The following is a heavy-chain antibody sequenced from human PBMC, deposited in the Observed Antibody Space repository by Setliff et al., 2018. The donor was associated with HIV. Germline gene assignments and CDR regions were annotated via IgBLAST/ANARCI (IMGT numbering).Heavy chain of an antibody. J-gene: IGHJ4*02. CDR1: GFTFGDYA. V-gene: IGHV3-49*04. CDR2: IRSKPQGGTT. Sequence: GGSLRLSCTASGFTFGDYAMSWVRQAPGRGLEWVGFIRSKPQGGTTEYAASVKGRFIISRDDSKSIAYLQMNSLRTEDTAVYYCARDRYYGDYVFDYWGQGTLVTVSS. D-gene: IGHD4-17*01. CDR3: ARDRYYGDYVFDY.